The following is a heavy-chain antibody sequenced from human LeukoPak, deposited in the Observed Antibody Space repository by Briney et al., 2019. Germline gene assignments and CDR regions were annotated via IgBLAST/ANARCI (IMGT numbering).Heavy chain of an antibody. D-gene: IGHD1-26*01. CDR1: GGAIISGAYY. CDR3: ARGSGGSYRCFDY. Sequence: PSQTLFLTCTVSGGAIISGAYYWNWIRQHPGKGLEWIGYIYYTGSTYYNPSLRSRVTMSLDRSKNQFSLRLSSVTAADSAVYYCARGSGGSYRCFDYWGQGTLVTVSS. V-gene: IGHV4-31*03. CDR2: IYYTGST. J-gene: IGHJ4*02.